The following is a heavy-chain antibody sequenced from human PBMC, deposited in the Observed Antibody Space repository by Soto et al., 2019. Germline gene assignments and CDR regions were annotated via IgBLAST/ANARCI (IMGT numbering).Heavy chain of an antibody. CDR1: GFTFSSYG. CDR2: IYYDGSNK. CDR3: ARDSKDDSSGYYAGFDY. Sequence: QVQLVESGGGVVQPGRSLRLSCAVSGFTFSSYGMNWVRQAPGKGLEWVAAIYYDGSNKYYADSVRGRFTISRDNFKNTRYLHRNSLRAEDTAVYYCARDSKDDSSGYYAGFDYWGQGTLVTVSS. V-gene: IGHV3-33*01. D-gene: IGHD3-22*01. J-gene: IGHJ4*02.